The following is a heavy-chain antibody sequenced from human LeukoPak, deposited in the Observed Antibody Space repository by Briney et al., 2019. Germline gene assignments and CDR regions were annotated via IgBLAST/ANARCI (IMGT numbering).Heavy chain of an antibody. CDR1: GFTFSSYE. V-gene: IGHV3-48*03. J-gene: IGHJ4*02. CDR2: ISSSGSTI. D-gene: IGHD3-22*01. Sequence: PGGSLRLSCAASGFTFSSYEMNWVRQAPGKGLEWVSYISSSGSTIYYADSVKGRFTISRDNAKNSLYLQMNSLRAEDTAVYYCARSYYYDSSGYYGHGYWGQGTLVTVSS. CDR3: ARSYYYDSSGYYGHGY.